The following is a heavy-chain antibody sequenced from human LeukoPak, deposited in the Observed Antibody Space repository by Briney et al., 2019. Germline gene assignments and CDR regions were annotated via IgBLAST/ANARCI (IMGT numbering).Heavy chain of an antibody. CDR3: ARVAKERVGGVYYFDY. Sequence: GGSLRLSCAASGFTFSDYDMHWVRQATGKGLEWVSAIGTAGDAYYTGSVKGRFNISRENAKNSLYLQMNSLRAGDTAVYYCARVAKERVGGVYYFDYWGQGTLVTVSS. V-gene: IGHV3-13*01. CDR1: GFTFSDYD. D-gene: IGHD1-1*01. CDR2: IGTAGDA. J-gene: IGHJ4*02.